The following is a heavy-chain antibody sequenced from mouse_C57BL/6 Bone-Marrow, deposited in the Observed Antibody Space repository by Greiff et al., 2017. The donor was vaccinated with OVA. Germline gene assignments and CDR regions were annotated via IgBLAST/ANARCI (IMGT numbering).Heavy chain of an antibody. CDR2: SRNKANDYTT. Sequence: EVQLVESGGGLVQSGRSLRLSCATSGFTFSDFYMEWVRQAPGKGLEWIAASRNKANDYTTEYSASVKGRFIVSRDTSQSILYLQMNALRAEDTAIYYCARDYDYDKAWFAYWGQGTLVTVSA. D-gene: IGHD2-4*01. CDR3: ARDYDYDKAWFAY. V-gene: IGHV7-1*01. CDR1: GFTFSDFY. J-gene: IGHJ3*01.